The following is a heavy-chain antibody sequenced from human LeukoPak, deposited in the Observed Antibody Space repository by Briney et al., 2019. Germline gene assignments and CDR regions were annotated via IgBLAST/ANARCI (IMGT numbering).Heavy chain of an antibody. CDR2: ITRSSSTL. D-gene: IGHD2-8*01. Sequence: AGGSLRLSCAASGFTLSTYSMNWVRQAPGKGLEGVSYITRSSSTLYYADSVKVRFTISRDNSKNSLYLQMNSLRVEDTAVYYCARDAPTNGVWYSGFDYWGQGTLVTVSS. CDR1: GFTLSTYS. J-gene: IGHJ4*02. V-gene: IGHV3-48*01. CDR3: ARDAPTNGVWYSGFDY.